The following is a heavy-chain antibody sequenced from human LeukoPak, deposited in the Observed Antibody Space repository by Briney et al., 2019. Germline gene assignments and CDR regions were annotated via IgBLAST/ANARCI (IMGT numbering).Heavy chain of an antibody. Sequence: ASVKVTCKASGYTFTSYDINWVRQATGQGLGWMGWMNPNSGNTGYAQKFQGRVTMTRNTSISTAYMELSSLRSEDTAVYYCARGRRIAVADLDYWGQGTLVTVSS. CDR2: MNPNSGNT. J-gene: IGHJ4*02. D-gene: IGHD6-19*01. V-gene: IGHV1-8*01. CDR1: GYTFTSYD. CDR3: ARGRRIAVADLDY.